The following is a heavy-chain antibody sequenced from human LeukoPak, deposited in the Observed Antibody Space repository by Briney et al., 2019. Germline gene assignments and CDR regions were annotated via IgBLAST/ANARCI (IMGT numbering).Heavy chain of an antibody. CDR2: INHSGST. CDR3: ARAREWGAWFDP. Sequence: SETLSLTCAVYGGSFSGYYWSWIRQPPGKGLEWIGEINHSGSTNYNPSLKSRVTISVDTSKNQFSLKLSSVTAADTAVYYCARAREWGAWFDPWGQGTLVTVSS. D-gene: IGHD1-26*01. V-gene: IGHV4-34*01. CDR1: GGSFSGYY. J-gene: IGHJ5*02.